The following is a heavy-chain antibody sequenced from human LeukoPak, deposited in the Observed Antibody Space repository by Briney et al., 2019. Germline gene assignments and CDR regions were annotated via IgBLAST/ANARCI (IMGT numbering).Heavy chain of an antibody. V-gene: IGHV4-34*01. CDR1: GGSFSGYY. D-gene: IGHD3-22*01. CDR3: ARLGWYYDSSGYYYYYYYMDV. Sequence: SETLSLTCAVYGGSFSGYYWSWIRQPPGKGLEWIGEINHSGSTNYNPSLKSRVTISVDTSKNQFSLKLSSVTAADTPVYYCARLGWYYDSSGYYYYYYYMDVWGKGTTVTVSS. CDR2: INHSGST. J-gene: IGHJ6*03.